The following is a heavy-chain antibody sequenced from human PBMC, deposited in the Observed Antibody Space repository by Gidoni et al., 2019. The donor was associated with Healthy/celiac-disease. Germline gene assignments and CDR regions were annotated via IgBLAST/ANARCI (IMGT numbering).Heavy chain of an antibody. V-gene: IGHV3-23*01. J-gene: IGHJ4*02. D-gene: IGHD3-10*01. CDR1: WFPFRIYA. CDR3: AKYGSGLWFGELSF. CDR2: ISGMGGST. Sequence: EVQLLESGGGLVQPGGSLRLSCAASWFPFRIYAMCWARQAPGKGLEWVAAISGMGGSTSYADSVKGRFTSSRENSKNTLYLQMNSLRAEDTAVYDCAKYGSGLWFGELSFWGQGTLVTVSS.